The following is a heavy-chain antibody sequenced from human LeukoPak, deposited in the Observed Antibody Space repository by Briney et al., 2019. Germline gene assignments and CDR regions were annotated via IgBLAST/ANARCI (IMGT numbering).Heavy chain of an antibody. CDR2: IYHSGST. V-gene: IGHV4-34*01. J-gene: IGHJ4*02. CDR3: ARPHSTFFDQDAAYYFDY. D-gene: IGHD3-9*01. CDR1: GGSFSGYY. Sequence: SETLSLTCAVYGGSFSGYYWSWIRQPPGKGLEWIWEIYHSGSTNYNPSLKSRVTISVDTSKNPFSLKLSSETAEDTAVYYCARPHSTFFDQDAAYYFDYWGQGTLVTVSS.